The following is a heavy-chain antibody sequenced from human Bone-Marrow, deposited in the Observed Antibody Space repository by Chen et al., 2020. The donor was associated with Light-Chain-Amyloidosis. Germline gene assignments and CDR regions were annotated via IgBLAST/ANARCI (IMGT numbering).Heavy chain of an antibody. CDR3: AKGGWNFYFDY. Sequence: DVQLVESGGGLVQPGGSLRLSCAASGFTFTSCAMSWVRQAPGKGLVWVSIISDSGGSTYYADSVKGRFTISRDNSRNTVYRQMNSLRADYTAVYYCAKGGWNFYFDYWGQGSLVTVSS. CDR1: GFTFTSCA. J-gene: IGHJ4*02. V-gene: IGHV3-23*04. CDR2: ISDSGGST. D-gene: IGHD1-7*01.